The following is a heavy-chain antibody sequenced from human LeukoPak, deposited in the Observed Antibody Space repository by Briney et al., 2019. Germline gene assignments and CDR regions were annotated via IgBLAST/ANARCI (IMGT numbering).Heavy chain of an antibody. V-gene: IGHV3-7*01. J-gene: IGHJ5*02. D-gene: IGHD3-3*01. CDR1: GFTFSSYW. CDR2: IKQDGSEK. CDR3: ARDDAIFGVVDLNWFDP. Sequence: GGSLRLSCAASGFTFSSYWMSWVRQAPGKGLEWVANIKQDGSEKHYVDSVKGRFTISRDNAKNSLYLQMNSLRAEDTAVYYCARDDAIFGVVDLNWFDPWGQGTLVTVSS.